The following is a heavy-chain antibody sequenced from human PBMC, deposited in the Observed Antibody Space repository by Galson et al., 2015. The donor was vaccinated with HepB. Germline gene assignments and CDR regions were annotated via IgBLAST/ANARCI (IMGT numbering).Heavy chain of an antibody. CDR3: TRDPPGFGEVIMGGRY. D-gene: IGHD3-3*01. J-gene: IGHJ4*02. CDR1: GFTFSSYS. Sequence: SLRLSCAASGFTFSSYSMNWVRQAPGKGLEWVGYIRSKVYGGTTEYAASVKGRFTISRDDSKSIAYLQMSSLKTEDTAVYYCTRDPPGFGEVIMGGRYWGQGTLVTVSS. V-gene: IGHV3-49*04. CDR2: IRSKVYGGTT.